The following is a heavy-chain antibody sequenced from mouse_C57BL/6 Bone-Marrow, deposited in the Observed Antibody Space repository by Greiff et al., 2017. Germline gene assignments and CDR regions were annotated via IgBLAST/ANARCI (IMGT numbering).Heavy chain of an antibody. CDR3: ARERSTTVVATPFDY. CDR1: GYTFTSYW. J-gene: IGHJ2*01. V-gene: IGHV1-69*01. D-gene: IGHD1-1*01. CDR2: IDPSDSYT. Sequence: QVQLQQPGAELVMPGASVKLSCKASGYTFTSYWMHWVKQRPGQGLEWIGEIDPSDSYTNYNQKFKGKSTLTVDKSSSTAYMQLSSLTSEDSAVYYCARERSTTVVATPFDYWGQGTTLTVSS.